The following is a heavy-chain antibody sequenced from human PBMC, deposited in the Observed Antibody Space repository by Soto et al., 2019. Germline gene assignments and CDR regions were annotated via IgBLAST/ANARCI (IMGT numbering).Heavy chain of an antibody. J-gene: IGHJ4*02. V-gene: IGHV3-33*01. Sequence: QVQLVESGGGVVQPGRSLRLSCAASGFIFSTYGMHWVRQAPGKGLEWVAVIWYDGSNKYYADSVKGRFTISRDNSKNTLYLQMNSLRAEDTAVYYGARAVGPFDYWGQGILFTVSA. CDR1: GFIFSTYG. CDR3: ARAVGPFDY. D-gene: IGHD1-26*01. CDR2: IWYDGSNK.